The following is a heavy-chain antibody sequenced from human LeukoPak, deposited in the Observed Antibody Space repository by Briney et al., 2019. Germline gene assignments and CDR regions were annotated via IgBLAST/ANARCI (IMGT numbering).Heavy chain of an antibody. D-gene: IGHD3-10*01. CDR2: ISWDGGST. CDR3: AKDGSGTQQSSYYYGMDV. Sequence: GGSLRLSCAASGFTLDDYTMHWVRQAPEKGLEWVSLISWDGGSTYYADSVKGRFTISRDNSKNSLYLQMNSLRTEDTALYYCAKDGSGTQQSSYYYGMDVWGQGTTVTVSS. V-gene: IGHV3-43*01. CDR1: GFTLDDYT. J-gene: IGHJ6*02.